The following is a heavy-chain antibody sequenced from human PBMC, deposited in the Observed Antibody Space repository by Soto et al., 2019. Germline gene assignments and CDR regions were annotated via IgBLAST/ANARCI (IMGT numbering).Heavy chain of an antibody. CDR1: GFTFSSYS. V-gene: IGHV3-21*04. J-gene: IGHJ4*03. Sequence: GGSLRLSCAASGFTFSSYSMHWVRQAPGKGLEWVSSISRGAGNTYYADSVKGRFTISRDNAKNTLYLQMNSLIAEDTAVYYWAKGENYYDSSGPIWGQGTMVTVSS. CDR3: AKGENYYDSSGPI. D-gene: IGHD3-22*01. CDR2: ISRGAGNT.